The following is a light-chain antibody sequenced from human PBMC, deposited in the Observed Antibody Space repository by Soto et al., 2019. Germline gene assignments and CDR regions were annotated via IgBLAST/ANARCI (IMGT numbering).Light chain of an antibody. V-gene: IGKV1-8*01. CDR2: AAS. CDR1: QGISSY. CDR3: QQYYSYLLT. J-gene: IGKJ4*01. Sequence: AIRMTQSPSSLSASTGDRVTITCRASQGISSYLAWYQQKPGKAPKLLIYAASTLQSGDPSRFSGSGSGTDFTLTISCLQSEDFATYYCQQYYSYLLTFGGGTKVEIK.